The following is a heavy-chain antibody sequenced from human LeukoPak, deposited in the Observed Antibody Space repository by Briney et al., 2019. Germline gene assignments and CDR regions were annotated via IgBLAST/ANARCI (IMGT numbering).Heavy chain of an antibody. CDR2: ISGTGGNT. J-gene: IGHJ4*02. V-gene: IGHV3-23*01. D-gene: IGHD2/OR15-2a*01. CDR3: ANHNIATFDY. CDR1: GFTFTTYA. Sequence: GGSLRLSCAASGFTFTTYAMSWVRQAPGKGLEWVSAISGTGGNTYYADSVKGRFTISRDNSKNTLHLQMNSLRAEDTAVYYCANHNIATFDYWGQGTLVTVSS.